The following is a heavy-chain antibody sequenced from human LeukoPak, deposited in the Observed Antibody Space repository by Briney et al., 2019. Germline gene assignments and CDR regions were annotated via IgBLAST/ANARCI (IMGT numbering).Heavy chain of an antibody. V-gene: IGHV3-7*01. CDR2: IKQDGSEK. D-gene: IGHD4-17*01. Sequence: GGSLRLSCAASGFTFSSYWMSWVRQAPGKGLEWVANIKQDGSEKYYVDSVKGRFTISRDNAKNSLYLQMNSLRSEDMAVYYCARSYGDYTYDAFDIWGQGTMVTVSS. J-gene: IGHJ3*02. CDR1: GFTFSSYW. CDR3: ARSYGDYTYDAFDI.